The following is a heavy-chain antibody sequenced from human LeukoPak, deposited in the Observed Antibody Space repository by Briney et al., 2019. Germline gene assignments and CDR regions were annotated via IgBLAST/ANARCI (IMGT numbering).Heavy chain of an antibody. Sequence: GASVKVSCKASGYTFTGYYMHWVRQAPGQGLEWMGWINPNSGGTNYAQKFQGRVTMTRDTSISTAYMELSRPRSDDTAVYYCARDLGGGNNGMDYWGQGTLVTVSS. CDR3: ARDLGGGNNGMDY. J-gene: IGHJ4*02. D-gene: IGHD1/OR15-1a*01. CDR1: GYTFTGYY. CDR2: INPNSGGT. V-gene: IGHV1-2*02.